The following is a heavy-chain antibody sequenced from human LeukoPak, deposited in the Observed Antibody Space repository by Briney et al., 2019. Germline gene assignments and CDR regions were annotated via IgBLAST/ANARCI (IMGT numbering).Heavy chain of an antibody. CDR2: IIPILGIA. CDR3: ASRYGSGSYYNGDDY. CDR1: GGTFSSYA. V-gene: IGHV1-69*04. D-gene: IGHD3-10*01. Sequence: GASVKVSCKASGGTFSSYAISWVRQAPGQGLEWMGRIIPILGIANYAQKFQGRVTITADKSTSTAYMELSSLRSEDTAVYYCASRYGSGSYYNGDDYWGQGTLVTVSS. J-gene: IGHJ4*02.